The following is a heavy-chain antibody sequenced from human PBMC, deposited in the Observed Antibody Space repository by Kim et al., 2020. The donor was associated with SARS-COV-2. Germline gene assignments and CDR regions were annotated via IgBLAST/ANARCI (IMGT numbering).Heavy chain of an antibody. CDR3: AKGGYGSGSFYYYYGMDV. J-gene: IGHJ6*02. Sequence: KGRLTISRDNSKNTLYLQKNSLRPEDTAVYYCAKGGYGSGSFYYYYGMDVWGQGTSVTVSS. D-gene: IGHD3-10*01. V-gene: IGHV3-30*02.